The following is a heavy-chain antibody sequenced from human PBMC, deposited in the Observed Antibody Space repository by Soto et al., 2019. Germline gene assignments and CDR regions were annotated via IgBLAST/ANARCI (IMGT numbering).Heavy chain of an antibody. CDR2: IITIFNTA. Sequence: ASVKVSCKASGGTFSSDAISWVRQAPGHGLEWMGGIITIFNTANYAQMFHGRVTITADESTSTAYMELSSLRSEDTAVYYCARSRCTNGVCYSLSPGLDVWGPGTTVTVSS. D-gene: IGHD2-8*01. J-gene: IGHJ6*02. CDR1: GGTFSSDA. CDR3: ARSRCTNGVCYSLSPGLDV. V-gene: IGHV1-69*13.